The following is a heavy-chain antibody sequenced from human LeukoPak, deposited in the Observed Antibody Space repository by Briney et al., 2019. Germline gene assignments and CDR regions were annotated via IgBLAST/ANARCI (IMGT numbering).Heavy chain of an antibody. J-gene: IGHJ3*02. V-gene: IGHV1-69*13. Sequence: GASVKVSCKASGGTFSSYAISWVRQAPGQGLEWMGGIIPIFGTANYAQKFQGRVTITADESTSTAYMELSSLRSDDTAVYYCARMPPPTTRSNAFDIWGQGTMVTVSS. D-gene: IGHD1-14*01. CDR1: GGTFSSYA. CDR2: IIPIFGTA. CDR3: ARMPPPTTRSNAFDI.